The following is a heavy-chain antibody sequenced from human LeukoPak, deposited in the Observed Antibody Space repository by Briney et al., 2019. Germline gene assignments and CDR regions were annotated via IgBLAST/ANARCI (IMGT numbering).Heavy chain of an antibody. J-gene: IGHJ1*01. Sequence: SVKVSCTASGGTFSSYAISWVRQAPGQGLEWMGRIIPILGIANYAQKFQGRVTITADKSTSTAYMELSSLRSEDTAVYYCAREPVSSTGVLQHWGQGTLVTVSS. V-gene: IGHV1-69*04. CDR1: GGTFSSYA. D-gene: IGHD2-8*02. CDR3: AREPVSSTGVLQH. CDR2: IIPILGIA.